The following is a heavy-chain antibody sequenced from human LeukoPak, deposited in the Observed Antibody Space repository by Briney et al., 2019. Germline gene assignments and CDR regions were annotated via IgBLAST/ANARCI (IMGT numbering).Heavy chain of an antibody. D-gene: IGHD2-8*01. Sequence: ASVKVSCKASGYTLTDYYIHWVRQPRGQDLEWMGFVISYSGGTTYEQRFQGRVTMTRDMSIGTFYMELSSLRSDDTAVYYCSTEDKYCTSPNCGAYWGQGTLVTVSS. CDR2: VISYSGGT. CDR1: GYTLTDYY. J-gene: IGHJ4*02. CDR3: STEDKYCTSPNCGAY. V-gene: IGHV1-2*02.